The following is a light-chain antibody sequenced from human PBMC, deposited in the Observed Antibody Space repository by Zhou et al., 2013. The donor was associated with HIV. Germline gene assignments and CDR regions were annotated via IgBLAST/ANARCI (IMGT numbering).Light chain of an antibody. CDR3: QQYDNWHT. CDR1: QSVNNN. CDR2: GAS. J-gene: IGKJ2*01. V-gene: IGKV3D-15*01. Sequence: IIMTQSPATLSVSPGERVTLSCRASQSVNNNLAWYQQRPGQAPRLLIYGASTRATGIPARFSGSGSGTEFTLTISSLQSEDFAVYYCQQYDNWHTFGQGTKLEIK.